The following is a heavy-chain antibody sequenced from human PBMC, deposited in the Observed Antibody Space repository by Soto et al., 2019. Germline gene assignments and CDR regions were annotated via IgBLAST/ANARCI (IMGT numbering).Heavy chain of an antibody. D-gene: IGHD6-13*01. CDR3: TKGETEGGTPQGDY. CDR2: ISGSSGTT. V-gene: IGHV3-23*01. CDR1: GFTFSSYA. Sequence: DVQLLESGGGLVQPGGSLRVSCAASGFTFSSYAMSWVRRAPGKGLEWVSAISGSSGTTYYADSGKGRFSISRDNSKNTVYLQMNSLRDEDTEVYYFTKGETEGGTPQGDYWGQGTLVTVSS. J-gene: IGHJ4*02.